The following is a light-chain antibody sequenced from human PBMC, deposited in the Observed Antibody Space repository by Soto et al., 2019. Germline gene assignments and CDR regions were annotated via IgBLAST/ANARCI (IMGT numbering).Light chain of an antibody. CDR3: AAWDDSLKGWV. V-gene: IGLV1-47*01. Sequence: QSVLTQPASSSGTPGQRVTISCSGSSSNIGSNYVFWYQHLQGTAPKLLIHRNDQRPSGVPDRFSGSVSGTSAYLANSGLRPEDEAAYYCAAWDDSLKGWVFGGGTKLTVL. CDR1: SSNIGSNY. CDR2: RND. J-gene: IGLJ3*02.